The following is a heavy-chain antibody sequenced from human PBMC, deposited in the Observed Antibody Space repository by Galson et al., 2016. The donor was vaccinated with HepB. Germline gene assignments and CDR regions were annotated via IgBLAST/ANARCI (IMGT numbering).Heavy chain of an antibody. CDR3: VRGTSKSWYGYKRSYYYTMDV. J-gene: IGHJ6*02. V-gene: IGHV3-48*03. CDR1: GFTLSNYE. Sequence: SLRLSCAVSGFTLSNYEMNWVRQAPGKGLQWLSYSRYSGTIYYADSVKGRFTISRDNAEHSLFLQMNNLTTDDTGVYYCVRGTSKSWYGYKRSYYYTMDVWGRGTTVIVSS. CDR2: SRYSGTI. D-gene: IGHD3-3*01.